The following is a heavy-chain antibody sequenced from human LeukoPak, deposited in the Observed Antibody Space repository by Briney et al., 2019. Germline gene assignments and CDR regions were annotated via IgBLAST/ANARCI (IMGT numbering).Heavy chain of an antibody. CDR3: AKDLGGTVLAY. Sequence: GGSLRLSCAASGFTFDDYAMHWVRQAPGKGLEWVSGISWNSGSIGYADSVKGRSTISRDNAKNSLYLQMNSLRAEDTALYYCAKDLGGTVLAYWGQGTLVTVSS. J-gene: IGHJ4*02. D-gene: IGHD2-8*02. V-gene: IGHV3-9*01. CDR2: ISWNSGSI. CDR1: GFTFDDYA.